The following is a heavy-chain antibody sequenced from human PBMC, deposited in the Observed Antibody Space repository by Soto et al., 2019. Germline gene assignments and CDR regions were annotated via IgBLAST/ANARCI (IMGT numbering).Heavy chain of an antibody. CDR3: ARHGTFESSGYDVDS. CDR2: FYYSGST. V-gene: IGHV4-59*08. D-gene: IGHD3-22*01. CDR1: GGSISTYY. Sequence: PSETLSLTCTVSGGSISTYYWSWTRQPPGKGLEWIGYFYYSGSTNYNPSLKSRVTISVDGSKNQFSLKLSSVTAGDTAVYYCARHGTFESSGYDVDSWGQGTLVTVS. J-gene: IGHJ4*02.